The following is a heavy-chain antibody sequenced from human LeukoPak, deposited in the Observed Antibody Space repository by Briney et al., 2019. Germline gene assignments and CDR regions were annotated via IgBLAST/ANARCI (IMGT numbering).Heavy chain of an antibody. CDR1: GLSFSGQW. D-gene: IGHD6-19*01. Sequence: PGGSLRLSCGGSGLSFSGQWMSWVCQAPGKGLEWVSVVGVSGGITYYADSVKGRFTISRDNSKNTLYLQMNSLRAGDTAVYYCARGSGWYLVYWGQGTLVTVSS. V-gene: IGHV3-23*01. CDR3: ARGSGWYLVY. J-gene: IGHJ4*02. CDR2: VGVSGGIT.